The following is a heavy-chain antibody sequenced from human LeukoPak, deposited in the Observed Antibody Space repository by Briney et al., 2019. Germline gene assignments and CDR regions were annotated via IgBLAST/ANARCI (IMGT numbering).Heavy chain of an antibody. CDR3: VRHHSSSYYASFQH. CDR2: VYHSGSA. V-gene: IGHV4-39*01. CDR1: GGSINSNIHY. J-gene: IGHJ1*01. Sequence: PSETLSLTCSVSGGSINSNIHYWGWLRQPPGKGLEWIGTVYHSGSAYYNPSLKSRVTISVDTSKNQFSLKLPSVAAADTAVYYCVRHHSSSYYASFQHWGQGILVTVSS. D-gene: IGHD6-13*01.